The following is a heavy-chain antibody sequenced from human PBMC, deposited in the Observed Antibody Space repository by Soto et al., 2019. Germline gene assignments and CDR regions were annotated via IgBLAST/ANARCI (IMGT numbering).Heavy chain of an antibody. V-gene: IGHV1-69*02. D-gene: IGHD2-21*01. CDR2: IIPILGIA. Sequence: QVQLVQSGAEVKKPGSSVKVSCKASGGTFSSYTISWVRQAPGQGLEWMGRIIPILGIANYAQKFQGRVTITADKSTSTAYMELSSLRSEDTAVYYCASRTCGGDDCFYAFDIWGQGTMVTVSS. CDR3: ASRTCGGDDCFYAFDI. J-gene: IGHJ3*02. CDR1: GGTFSSYT.